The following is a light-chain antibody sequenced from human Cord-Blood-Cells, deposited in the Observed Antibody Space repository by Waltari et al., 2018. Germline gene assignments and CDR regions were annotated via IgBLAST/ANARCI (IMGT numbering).Light chain of an antibody. J-gene: IGKJ1*01. Sequence: AIQMTQSPSSLSASVGDRVTITCRASEGIRNDLGWYQQKPGKAPKLLIYATSSLQSGVPSRFSGSGSGTDFTLTISSLQPEDFATYYCLQDYNYPWTFGQGTKVEIK. V-gene: IGKV1-6*01. CDR3: LQDYNYPWT. CDR1: EGIRND. CDR2: ATS.